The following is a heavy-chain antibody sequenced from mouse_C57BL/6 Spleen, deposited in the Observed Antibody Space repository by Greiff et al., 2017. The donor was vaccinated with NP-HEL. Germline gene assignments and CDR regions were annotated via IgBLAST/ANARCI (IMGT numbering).Heavy chain of an antibody. Sequence: EVQLQQSGPELVKPGASVKISCKASGYSFTGYYMNWVKQSPEKSLEWIGEINPSTGGTTYNQKFKAKATLTVDKSSSTAYMQLKSLTSEDSAVYYCARWDYEIAYWGQGTLVTVSA. D-gene: IGHD2-4*01. CDR2: INPSTGGT. J-gene: IGHJ3*01. CDR3: ARWDYEIAY. V-gene: IGHV1-42*01. CDR1: GYSFTGYY.